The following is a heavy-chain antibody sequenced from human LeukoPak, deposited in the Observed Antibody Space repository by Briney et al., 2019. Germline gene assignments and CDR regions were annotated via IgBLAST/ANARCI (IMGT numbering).Heavy chain of an antibody. Sequence: GGSLRLSCAASGLTFSSYSMNWVRQAPGKGLEWVSSISSSSSYIYYADSVEGRFTISRDNAKNSLYLQMNSLRAEDTAVYYCARSDILTPGDVWGKGTTVTVSS. CDR2: ISSSSSYI. J-gene: IGHJ6*04. V-gene: IGHV3-21*01. CDR1: GLTFSSYS. CDR3: ARSDILTPGDV. D-gene: IGHD3-9*01.